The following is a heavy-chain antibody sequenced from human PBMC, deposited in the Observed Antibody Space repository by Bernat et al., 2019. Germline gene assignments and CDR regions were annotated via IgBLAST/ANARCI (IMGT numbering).Heavy chain of an antibody. CDR3: AHSYCSSTSCYGGGYFDY. CDR2: IYWDDDK. V-gene: IGHV2-5*02. D-gene: IGHD2-2*01. Sequence: QITLKESGPTLVKPTQTLTLTCTFSGFSLSTSGVGVGWIRQPPGKALEWLALIYWDDDKRYSPSLKSRLTITKDTSKNQVVLTMTNMDPVDTATYYCAHSYCSSTSCYGGGYFDYWGQGTLVTVSS. CDR1: GFSLSTSGVG. J-gene: IGHJ4*02.